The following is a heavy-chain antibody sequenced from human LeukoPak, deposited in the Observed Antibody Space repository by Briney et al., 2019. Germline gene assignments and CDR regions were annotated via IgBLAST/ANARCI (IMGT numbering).Heavy chain of an antibody. V-gene: IGHV4-59*01. CDR2: IYYSGST. CDR1: GGSISSYY. CDR3: AAVYCSSTSCYSNWFDP. Sequence: SETLSLTCTVSGGSISSYYWSWIRQPPGKGLEWIGYIYYSGSTNYNPSLKSRVTIPVDTSKNQFSLKLSSVTAADTAVYYCAAVYCSSTSCYSNWFDPWGQGTLVTVSS. D-gene: IGHD2-2*01. J-gene: IGHJ5*02.